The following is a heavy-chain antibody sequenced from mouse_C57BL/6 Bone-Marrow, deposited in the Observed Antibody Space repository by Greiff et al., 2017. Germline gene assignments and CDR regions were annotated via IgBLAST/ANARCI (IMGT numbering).Heavy chain of an antibody. Sequence: EVHLVESGGDLVKPGGSLKLSCAASGFTFSSYGMSWVRQTPDKRLEWVATISSGGSYTYYPDSVKGRFTISRDNAKNTLYLQMSSLKSEDTDMYYCAGPNWAFAYWGQGTLVTVSA. J-gene: IGHJ3*01. V-gene: IGHV5-6*01. CDR3: AGPNWAFAY. CDR2: ISSGGSYT. CDR1: GFTFSSYG. D-gene: IGHD4-1*01.